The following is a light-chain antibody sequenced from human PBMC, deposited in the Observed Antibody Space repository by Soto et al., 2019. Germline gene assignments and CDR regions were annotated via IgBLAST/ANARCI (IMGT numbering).Light chain of an antibody. CDR3: QQPSNWPWT. J-gene: IGKJ4*01. CDR2: DAS. V-gene: IGKV3-11*01. Sequence: EIVLTQSPATLSLSPGERATLSCRASQSVSRYLAWYQQKPGQAPRLLIYDASNRATGITGRFSGSGSGTDFTLTISSLEPEDFARYYWQQPSNWPWTFGGGTKVEIK. CDR1: QSVSRY.